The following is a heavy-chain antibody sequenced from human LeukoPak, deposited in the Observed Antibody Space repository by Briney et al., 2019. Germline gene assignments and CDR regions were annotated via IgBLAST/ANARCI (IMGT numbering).Heavy chain of an antibody. J-gene: IGHJ4*02. CDR1: GYTFTSYG. D-gene: IGHD3-10*01. CDR3: ARGNSWFGELYFDY. V-gene: IGHV1-18*04. CDR2: ISAYNGNT. Sequence: GASVRVSCKASGYTFTSYGISWVRQAPGQGLEWMGWISAYNGNTNYAQKLQGRVTMTTDTSTSTAYMELRSLRSDDTAVYYCARGNSWFGELYFDYWGQGTLVTVSS.